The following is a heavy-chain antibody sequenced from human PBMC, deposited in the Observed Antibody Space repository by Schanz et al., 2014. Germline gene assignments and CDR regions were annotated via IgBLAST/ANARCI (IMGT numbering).Heavy chain of an antibody. D-gene: IGHD2-21*01. Sequence: EVRLVESGGGLVQPGGSLRLSCAASGFSFSTYGMTWVRQAPGKGLEWVSAISGSGGSTVYADSVKGRFTISRDNSNNTVYLQMNTLRAEDTAVYYCAREDCSATSCYFRYWGQGTLXTVSS. CDR3: AREDCSATSCYFRY. CDR1: GFSFSTYG. J-gene: IGHJ4*02. V-gene: IGHV3-23*04. CDR2: ISGSGGST.